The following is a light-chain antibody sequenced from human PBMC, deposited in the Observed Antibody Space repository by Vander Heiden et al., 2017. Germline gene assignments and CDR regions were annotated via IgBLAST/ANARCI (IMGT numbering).Light chain of an antibody. J-gene: IGKJ2*01. CDR2: DAS. Sequence: EIVLTQSPATLSLSPGERATLSCRASQSVTSYLAWYQQKPGQAPRLLIYDASNRATGIPARFSGSGSVTDCTLTISSLEPEDFAVYYCQQRSNGPHGFGQGTKLEIK. V-gene: IGKV3-11*01. CDR3: QQRSNGPHG. CDR1: QSVTSY.